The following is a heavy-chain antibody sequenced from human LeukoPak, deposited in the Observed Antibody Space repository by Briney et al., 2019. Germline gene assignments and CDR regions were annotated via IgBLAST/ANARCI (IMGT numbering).Heavy chain of an antibody. J-gene: IGHJ4*02. Sequence: GGSLRLSCAASGFTFSSYSMNWVRQAPGKGLEWVSYISSGSSTTYYADSVKGRFTISKDNAKNSLFLQMNSLRAEDTAVYYCARVNINNWHSCDYWGQGTLVTVSS. V-gene: IGHV3-48*01. CDR1: GFTFSSYS. D-gene: IGHD1-1*01. CDR2: ISSGSSTT. CDR3: ARVNINNWHSCDY.